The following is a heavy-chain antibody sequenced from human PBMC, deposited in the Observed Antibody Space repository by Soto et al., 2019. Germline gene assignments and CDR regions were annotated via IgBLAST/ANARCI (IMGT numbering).Heavy chain of an antibody. Sequence: GGSLRLSCSASGFTFSSYAMNWVRQAPGKGLEYGSAISSNGGITYYADSVKGRFTISRDNSKNTLYLQMSSLRAEDTAVYYCVRAKEYCAGGSCYQSRDDVFDIWGQGTMVTVSS. J-gene: IGHJ3*02. CDR3: VRAKEYCAGGSCYQSRDDVFDI. CDR1: GFTFSSYA. D-gene: IGHD2-15*01. CDR2: ISSNGGIT. V-gene: IGHV3-64D*06.